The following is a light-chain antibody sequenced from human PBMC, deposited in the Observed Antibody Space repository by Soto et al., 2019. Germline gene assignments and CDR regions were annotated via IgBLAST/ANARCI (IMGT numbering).Light chain of an antibody. CDR2: GAS. CDR3: QQYGISRT. V-gene: IGKV3-20*01. Sequence: EIVLTQSPGTLSLSPGERATLSCRASQSVSSSYLAWYQQKPGQAPRLLIYGASSRATGIPDRFSGSGSGTDFTLTISRLEPEDFAVYYCQQYGISRTFGQGTKLEIK. CDR1: QSVSSSY. J-gene: IGKJ2*01.